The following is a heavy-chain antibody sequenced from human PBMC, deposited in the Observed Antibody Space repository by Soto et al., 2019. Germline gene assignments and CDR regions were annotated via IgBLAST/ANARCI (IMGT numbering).Heavy chain of an antibody. D-gene: IGHD3-9*01. CDR1: GCTFNNYP. V-gene: IGHV1-69*06. J-gene: IGHJ4*01. CDR2: IIPIVGTP. CDR3: ARVLEFRDRDMSHFDF. Sequence: SGKVSCKASGCTFNNYPFSWVRQAPGQGLEWMGGIIPIVGTPNYAQKFQGRVTITADKSTTTVYMELSSLRSEDTAVYYGARVLEFRDRDMSHFDFW.